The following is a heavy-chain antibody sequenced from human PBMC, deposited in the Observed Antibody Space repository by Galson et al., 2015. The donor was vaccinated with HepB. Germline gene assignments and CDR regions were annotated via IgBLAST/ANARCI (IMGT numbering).Heavy chain of an antibody. CDR1: GYNFANYW. Sequence: QSGAEVKKPGESLKISCKGSGYNFANYWIGWVRQMPGKGLEWMGIMYPGDSDTRYSPSFQGQVTISADKSISSAYLQWGSLKASDTAIYYCARRDCTNGVCYRHTDGAFDSWGQGTLVTVSS. J-gene: IGHJ4*02. CDR3: ARRDCTNGVCYRHTDGAFDS. CDR2: MYPGDSDT. D-gene: IGHD2-8*01. V-gene: IGHV5-51*03.